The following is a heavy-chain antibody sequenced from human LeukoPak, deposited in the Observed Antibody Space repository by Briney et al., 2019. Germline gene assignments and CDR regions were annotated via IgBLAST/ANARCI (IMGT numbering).Heavy chain of an antibody. D-gene: IGHD6-13*01. CDR3: ARDPRGIAAAGIFDY. CDR1: GFTFSSYA. Sequence: GGSLRLSCAASGFTFSSYAMHWVRQAPGKGLEWVAVISYDGSNKYYADSVKGRFTISRDNSKNTLYLQMNSLRAEDTAVYYCARDPRGIAAAGIFDYWGQGTLVTVSS. J-gene: IGHJ4*02. V-gene: IGHV3-30*04. CDR2: ISYDGSNK.